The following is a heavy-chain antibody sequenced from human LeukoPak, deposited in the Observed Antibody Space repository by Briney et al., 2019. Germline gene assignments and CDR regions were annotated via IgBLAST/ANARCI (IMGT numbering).Heavy chain of an antibody. CDR3: ARGQQQLAFFHYYYYYYMDV. V-gene: IGHV4-39*07. J-gene: IGHJ6*03. Sequence: PSETLSLTCTVSGGSISSSSYYWGWIRQPPGKGLEWIGEINHSGSTNYDPSLKSRVTISVDTSKNQFSLKLSSVTAADTAVYYCARGQQQLAFFHYYYYYYMDVWGKGTTVTVSS. D-gene: IGHD6-13*01. CDR2: INHSGST. CDR1: GGSISSSSYY.